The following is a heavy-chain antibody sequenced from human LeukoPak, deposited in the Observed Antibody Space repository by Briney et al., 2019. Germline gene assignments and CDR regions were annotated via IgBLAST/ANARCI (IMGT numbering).Heavy chain of an antibody. Sequence: GRSLRLSCAASGFTFSSYAMHWVRQAPGKGLEWVAVISYDGSNKYYADSVKGRFTISRDNSKNTLYLQMNSLRAEDTAVYYCAREGAAENYYYMDVWGKGTTVTVSS. CDR3: AREGAAENYYYMDV. J-gene: IGHJ6*03. V-gene: IGHV3-30*04. CDR2: ISYDGSNK. D-gene: IGHD6-13*01. CDR1: GFTFSSYA.